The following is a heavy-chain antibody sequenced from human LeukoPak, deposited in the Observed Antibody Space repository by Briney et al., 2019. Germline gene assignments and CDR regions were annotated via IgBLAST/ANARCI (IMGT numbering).Heavy chain of an antibody. V-gene: IGHV3-53*04. D-gene: IGHD2-8*01. CDR1: GFSVSDNY. Sequence: GGSLRLSCAASGFSVSDNYTSWVRQAPGKGLEWVSVIYTGDKTHYTDSARDRFTISRHNSKNTLYLQMNSLRPEDTAVYFCVRERYCTDARCLYGMDVWGQGTTVTVSS. J-gene: IGHJ6*02. CDR3: VRERYCTDARCLYGMDV. CDR2: IYTGDKT.